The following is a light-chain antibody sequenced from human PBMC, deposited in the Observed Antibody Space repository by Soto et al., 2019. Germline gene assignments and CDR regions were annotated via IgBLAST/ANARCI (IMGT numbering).Light chain of an antibody. J-gene: IGKJ1*01. Sequence: DIQLTQSHATLSVSLLDGARLXCLASKTISSWLAWHQQQPGKAPQLLIYTASTLKSGVPSRFSGSGSGTEFTLTISILQPDDFATYCCQHYNSYSEAFGQGTKVDIK. CDR2: TAS. CDR3: QHYNSYSEA. V-gene: IGKV1-5*03. CDR1: KTISSW.